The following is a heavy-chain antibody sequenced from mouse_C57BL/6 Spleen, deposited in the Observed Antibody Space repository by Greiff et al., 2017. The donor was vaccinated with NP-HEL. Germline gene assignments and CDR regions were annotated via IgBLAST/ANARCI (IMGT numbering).Heavy chain of an antibody. Sequence: QVQLQQSGTELVKPGASVKLSCKASGYTFTSYWMHWVKQRPGQGLEWIGNINPSNGGTNYNEKFKSKATLTVDKSSSTAYMQLSSLTSEDSAVYYCARLYYYGSSYYYAMDYWGQGTSVTVSS. D-gene: IGHD1-1*01. CDR1: GYTFTSYW. CDR3: ARLYYYGSSYYYAMDY. CDR2: INPSNGGT. J-gene: IGHJ4*01. V-gene: IGHV1-53*01.